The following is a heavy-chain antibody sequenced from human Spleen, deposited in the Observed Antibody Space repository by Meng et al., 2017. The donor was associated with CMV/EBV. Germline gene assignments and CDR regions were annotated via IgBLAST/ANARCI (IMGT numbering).Heavy chain of an antibody. V-gene: IGHV1-18*01. CDR3: ARKSYYYFGMDV. CDR2: ISPYGDT. Sequence: ASVKVSCKASGYTFSSYGISWVRQAPGQGLEWMGWISPYGDTKYAQNLQDRVTMTTETSTSTAYMELSSLRSEDTAVYYCARKSYYYFGMDVWGQGTTVTVSS. J-gene: IGHJ6*02. CDR1: GYTFSSYG.